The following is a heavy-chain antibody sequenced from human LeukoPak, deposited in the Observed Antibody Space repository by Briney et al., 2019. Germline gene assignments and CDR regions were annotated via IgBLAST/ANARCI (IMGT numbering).Heavy chain of an antibody. D-gene: IGHD2-2*01. CDR3: ARDLSSSTSCYSY. CDR1: GFTFNSHS. CDR2: ISPSCYYI. Sequence: PGGSLRLSCAASGFTFNSHSMIWVRQAPGKGLDWVSSISPSCYYIYFEDSVEGRFTISRDNAKNSLYLQMNSLRAEDTAVYYCARDLSSSTSCYSYWGQGTLVTVSS. J-gene: IGHJ4*02. V-gene: IGHV3-21*01.